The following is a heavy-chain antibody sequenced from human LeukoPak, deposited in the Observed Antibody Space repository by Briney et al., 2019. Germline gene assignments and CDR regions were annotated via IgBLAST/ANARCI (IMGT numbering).Heavy chain of an antibody. J-gene: IGHJ4*02. CDR2: IYYSGST. D-gene: IGHD6-19*01. CDR1: GGSISSSSYY. CDR3: ARGHMDSSGWYPFDY. Sequence: SETLSLTCTVSGGSISSSSYYWGWIRQPPGKGLEWIGSIYYSGSTYYHPSLKSRVTISVDTSKNQCSLKLSSVTAADTAVYYCARGHMDSSGWYPFDYWGQGTLVTVSS. V-gene: IGHV4-39*07.